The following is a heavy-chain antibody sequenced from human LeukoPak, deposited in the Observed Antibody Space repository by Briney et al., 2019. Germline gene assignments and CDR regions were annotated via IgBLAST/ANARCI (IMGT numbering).Heavy chain of an antibody. CDR2: IGSFGTTI. V-gene: IGHV3-48*03. D-gene: IGHD1-26*01. CDR3: ARSSYFDY. J-gene: IGHJ4*02. CDR1: GFTFSSYE. Sequence: PGGSLRLSCAASGFTFSSYEMNWVRQAPGKGLEWVSYIGSFGTTISYADSVEGRFTISRDNAKSSLYLQMSSLRAEDTAVYYCARSSYFDYWGQGTLVAVSS.